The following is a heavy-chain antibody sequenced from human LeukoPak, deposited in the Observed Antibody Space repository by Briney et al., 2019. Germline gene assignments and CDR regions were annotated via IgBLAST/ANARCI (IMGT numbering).Heavy chain of an antibody. J-gene: IGHJ3*01. CDR1: GASLTSHY. CDR3: ARGRGSPYYVEPFDV. D-gene: IGHD3-22*01. CDR2: LYYSGST. V-gene: IGHV4-59*11. Sequence: KPSETLSLTCSVSGASLTSHYWGWIRQPPGKGPEWIGHLYYSGSTIYNPSLESRVNMSVDTSRKQISLKLNSVAAADTAVYYCARGRGSPYYVEPFDVWGQGTVVTVSS.